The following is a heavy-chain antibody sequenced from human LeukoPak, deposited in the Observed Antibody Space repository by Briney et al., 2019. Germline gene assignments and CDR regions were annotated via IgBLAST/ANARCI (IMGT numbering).Heavy chain of an antibody. Sequence: GASVKVSCKATGYTFTAYYMHWVRQAPGQGLEWMGWINPNSGGTSYAQKFQGRVTMTRDTSISTAYMELSRLRSDDTAVYYCARDSSGGNWFDPWGQGTLVTVSS. CDR3: ARDSSGGNWFDP. CDR1: GYTFTAYY. J-gene: IGHJ5*02. V-gene: IGHV1-2*02. CDR2: INPNSGGT. D-gene: IGHD2-15*01.